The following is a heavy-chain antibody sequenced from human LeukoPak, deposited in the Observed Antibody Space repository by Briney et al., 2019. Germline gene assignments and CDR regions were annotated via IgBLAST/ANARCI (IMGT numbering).Heavy chain of an antibody. CDR3: TRGDYGGNPGDY. Sequence: PGGSLRLSCTASGFTFGDYAMSWVRQAPGKGLEWVGFIRSKAYGGTIEYAASVKGRFTISRDDSKSIAYLQMNSLKTEDTAVYYCTRGDYGGNPGDYWGQGTLVTVSS. J-gene: IGHJ4*02. CDR1: GFTFGDYA. D-gene: IGHD4-23*01. V-gene: IGHV3-49*04. CDR2: IRSKAYGGTI.